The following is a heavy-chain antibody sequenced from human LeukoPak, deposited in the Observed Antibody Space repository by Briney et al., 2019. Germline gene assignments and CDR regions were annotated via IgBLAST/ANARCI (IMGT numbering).Heavy chain of an antibody. CDR1: GFTFGTSW. CDR3: AHTVWSGNYFDY. Sequence: GGSLRLSCAASGFTFGTSWMHWVRQVPGKGLVWVSRINSDGRSTDYADSVKGRFTISRDNTKNTLYLQMNSLRVEDTAVYYCAHTVWSGNYFDYWGQGTLVTVSS. V-gene: IGHV3-74*01. CDR2: INSDGRST. J-gene: IGHJ4*02. D-gene: IGHD3-3*01.